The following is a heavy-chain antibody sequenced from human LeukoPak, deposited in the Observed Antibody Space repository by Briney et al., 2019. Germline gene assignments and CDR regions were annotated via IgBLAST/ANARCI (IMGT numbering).Heavy chain of an antibody. CDR1: GGSIRSTSYY. CDR2: IYYSGST. Sequence: SETLSLTCTVSGGSIRSTSYYWGWIRQPPGKGLEWIGSIYYSGSTYYNPSLKSRVTISVDTSKNQFSLKLSSVTAANTAVYYCARHGNDILAPDGFDIWGQGTMVTVSS. J-gene: IGHJ3*02. V-gene: IGHV4-39*01. CDR3: ARHGNDILAPDGFDI. D-gene: IGHD3-9*01.